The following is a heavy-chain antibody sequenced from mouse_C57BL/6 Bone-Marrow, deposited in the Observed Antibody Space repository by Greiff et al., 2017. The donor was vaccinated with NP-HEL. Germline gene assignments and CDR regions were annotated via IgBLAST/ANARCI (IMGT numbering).Heavy chain of an antibody. CDR2: IDPSDSYT. CDR1: GYTFTSYW. V-gene: IGHV1-50*01. J-gene: IGHJ4*01. CDR3: ARPPYYDYDRECYYYAMDY. D-gene: IGHD2-4*01. Sequence: QVQLQQPGAELVKPGASVKLSCKASGYTFTSYWMQWVKQRPGQGLEWIGEIDPSDSYTNYNQKFKGKATLTVDTSSSTAYMQLSSLTSEDSAVYYCARPPYYDYDRECYYYAMDYWGHGTSVTVSS.